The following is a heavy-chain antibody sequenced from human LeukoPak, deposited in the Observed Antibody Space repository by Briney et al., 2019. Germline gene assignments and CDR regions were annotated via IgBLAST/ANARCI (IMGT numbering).Heavy chain of an antibody. CDR2: MSSDGNAM. Sequence: PGRSLRLSCAASGFTFTAYLIHWVRQAPGKGLKWVAVMSSDGNAMFYADSVKDRFTISRDNSKNTLYLQMNSLRAEDTAVYYCVRESEYYFDHSASFDYWGQGTLVTVSS. D-gene: IGHD3-22*01. J-gene: IGHJ4*02. V-gene: IGHV3-30-3*01. CDR1: GFTFTAYL. CDR3: VRESEYYFDHSASFDY.